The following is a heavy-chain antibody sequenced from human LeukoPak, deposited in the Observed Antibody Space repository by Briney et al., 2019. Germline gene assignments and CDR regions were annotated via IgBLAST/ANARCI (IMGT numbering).Heavy chain of an antibody. CDR2: ISNSGTST. Sequence: GGSLRLSCTASGFTFSRNAMTWVRQAPGKGLEWVSTISNSGTSTYYTGSVRGRFTISRDNSKNIVYLQMHSLRVDDSAVYYCSRIKYGGNSGYHFDYWGQGTLVTVSS. CDR3: SRIKYGGNSGYHFDY. CDR1: GFTFSRNA. J-gene: IGHJ4*02. D-gene: IGHD4-23*01. V-gene: IGHV3-23*01.